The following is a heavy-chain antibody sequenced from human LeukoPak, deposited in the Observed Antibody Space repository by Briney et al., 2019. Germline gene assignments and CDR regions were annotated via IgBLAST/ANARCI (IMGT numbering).Heavy chain of an antibody. CDR3: ARGGGYYYYMDV. CDR1: GYTFTGYY. CDR2: INPNSGGT. Sequence: ASVKVSCKASGYTFTGYYMHWVRQAPGQGLEWMGWINPNSGGTNYAQKFQGRVTMTRDTSISTAYMELRSLRSDDTAVYYCARGGGYYYYMDVWGKGTTVTISS. V-gene: IGHV1-2*02. J-gene: IGHJ6*03.